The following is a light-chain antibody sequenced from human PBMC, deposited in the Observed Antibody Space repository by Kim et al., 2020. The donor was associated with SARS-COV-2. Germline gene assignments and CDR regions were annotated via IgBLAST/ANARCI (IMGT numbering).Light chain of an antibody. CDR1: QSVSSN. J-gene: IGKJ4*01. CDR3: QQYNNWPPEVT. V-gene: IGKV3-15*01. CDR2: GAS. Sequence: EIVMTQSPATLSVSPGERATLSCRASQSVSSNLAWYQQKPGQAPRLLIYGASTRATGIPARFSGSGSGTEFTLTISSLQSEDFAVYYCQQYNNWPPEVTFGGGTKVYIK.